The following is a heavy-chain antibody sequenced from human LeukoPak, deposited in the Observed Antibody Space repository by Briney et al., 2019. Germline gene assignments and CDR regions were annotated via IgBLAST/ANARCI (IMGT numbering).Heavy chain of an antibody. D-gene: IGHD3-10*01. Sequence: GGSLRLPCAASGFTFSSYGMHWVRQAPGKGLEWVAVISYDGSNKYYADSVKGRFTISRDNAKNSLYLQMNSLRAEDTAVYYCARFWFGGPIDYWGQGTLVTVSS. CDR3: ARFWFGGPIDY. CDR1: GFTFSSYG. J-gene: IGHJ4*02. V-gene: IGHV3-30*03. CDR2: ISYDGSNK.